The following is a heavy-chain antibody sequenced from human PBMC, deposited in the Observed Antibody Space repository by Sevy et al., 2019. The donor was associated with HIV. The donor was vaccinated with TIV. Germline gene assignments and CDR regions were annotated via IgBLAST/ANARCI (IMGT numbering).Heavy chain of an antibody. D-gene: IGHD2-21*02. Sequence: GGSLRLSCAASGFTFSSDAMPWVRQAPGKGLVWVSCMTGSGSITYYGDSVKGRFTISRDNSKNTLYLQMNNLRVEDTALYYCAKYGLHRGDCEYFQDWGQGTLVTVSS. CDR2: MTGSGSIT. CDR3: AKYGLHRGDCEYFQD. J-gene: IGHJ1*01. V-gene: IGHV3-23*01. CDR1: GFTFSSDA.